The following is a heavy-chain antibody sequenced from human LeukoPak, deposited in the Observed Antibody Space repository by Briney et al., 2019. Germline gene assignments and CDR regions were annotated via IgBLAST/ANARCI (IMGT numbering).Heavy chain of an antibody. CDR2: IYSGGST. V-gene: IGHV3-53*01. CDR3: TSSRVGAPDAFYY. D-gene: IGHD1-26*01. CDR1: GFTVSSNY. Sequence: GGSLRLSCAASGFTVSSNYMSWVRQAPGKGLEWVSVIYSGGSTYYADSVKGRFTISRDNSKITLYLQMNSLRAEDTAVYYCTSSRVGAPDAFYYWGQGNLGTVSS. J-gene: IGHJ4*02.